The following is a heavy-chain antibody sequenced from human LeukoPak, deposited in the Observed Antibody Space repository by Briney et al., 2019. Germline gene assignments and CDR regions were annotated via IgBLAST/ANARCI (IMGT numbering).Heavy chain of an antibody. CDR1: GFTCSSYS. CDR2: ISSSSSYI. V-gene: IGHV3-21*01. D-gene: IGHD1-7*01. CDR3: ARDHGVTGTTYDY. Sequence: PGGSLRLSCAASGFTCSSYSMNWVRRAPGKGLEWVSSISSSSSYIYYADSVKGRFTISRDNAKNSLYLQMNSLRAEDTAVYYCARDHGVTGTTYDYWGQGTLVTVSS. J-gene: IGHJ4*02.